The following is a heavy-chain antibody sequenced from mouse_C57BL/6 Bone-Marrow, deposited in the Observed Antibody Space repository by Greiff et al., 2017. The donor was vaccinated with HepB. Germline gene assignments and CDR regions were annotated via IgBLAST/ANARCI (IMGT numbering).Heavy chain of an antibody. V-gene: IGHV3-6*01. CDR2: ISYDGSN. J-gene: IGHJ2*01. CDR3: ARDGYYVDY. Sequence: EVKLEESGPGLVKPSQSLSLTCSVTGYSITSGYYWNWIRQFPGNKLEWMGYISYDGSNNYNPSLKNRISITRDTSKNQLFLKLNSVTTEDTATYYCARDGYYVDYWGQGTTLTVSS. D-gene: IGHD2-2*01. CDR1: GYSITSGYY.